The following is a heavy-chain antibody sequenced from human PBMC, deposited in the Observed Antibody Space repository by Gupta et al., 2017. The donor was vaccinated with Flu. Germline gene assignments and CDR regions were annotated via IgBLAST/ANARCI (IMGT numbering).Heavy chain of an antibody. CDR3: AKNQGWEPFDY. J-gene: IGHJ4*02. D-gene: IGHD1-1*01. Sequence: WVGQDPGKGREWMTNKKEDGSLKHYVDSEKGIFTTSRDKGRNSVYLKMSSLRTDDTAAYYCAKNQGWEPFDYWGQGVLVTVSS. CDR2: KKEDGSLK. V-gene: IGHV3-7*03.